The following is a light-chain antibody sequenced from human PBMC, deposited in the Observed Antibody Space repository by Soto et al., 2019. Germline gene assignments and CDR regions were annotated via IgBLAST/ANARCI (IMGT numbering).Light chain of an antibody. Sequence: QSVLAQPAAVAGSPGQSITISCTGTNSDVGSYNYVSWHQQHPGKAPKLMIYNVYDRPSGISNRFSGSKSGNTASLTISGLQGEDEADYYCSSYTISRTYVFGTGTKVTVL. CDR3: SSYTISRTYV. CDR2: NVY. CDR1: NSDVGSYNY. J-gene: IGLJ1*01. V-gene: IGLV2-14*03.